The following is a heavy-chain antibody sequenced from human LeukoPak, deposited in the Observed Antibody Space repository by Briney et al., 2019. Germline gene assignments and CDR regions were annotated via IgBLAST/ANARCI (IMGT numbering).Heavy chain of an antibody. CDR1: RFTFSSYS. CDR3: ARDPYSGNYGAYYYYYMDV. Sequence: GGSLRLSCAASRFTFSSYSMNWVRQAPGKGLEWVSYISSSRSTICYADSVKGRFTISRDNAKNSLYLQMNSLRPEDTAVYYCARDPYSGNYGAYYYYYMDVWGKGTTVTISS. CDR2: ISSSRSTI. D-gene: IGHD1-26*01. J-gene: IGHJ6*03. V-gene: IGHV3-48*01.